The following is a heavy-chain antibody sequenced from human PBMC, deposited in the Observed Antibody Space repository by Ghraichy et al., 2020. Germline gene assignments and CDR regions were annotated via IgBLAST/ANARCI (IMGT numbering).Heavy chain of an antibody. CDR3: ARGYYYDSSGYFEGYYYYGMDV. CDR2: INHSGST. J-gene: IGHJ6*02. CDR1: GGSFSGYY. D-gene: IGHD3-22*01. Sequence: SETLSLTCAVYGGSFSGYYWSWIRQPPGKGLEWIGEINHSGSTNYNPSLKSRVTISVDTSKNQFSLKLSSVTAADTAVYYCARGYYYDSSGYFEGYYYYGMDVWGQGTTVTVSS. V-gene: IGHV4-34*01.